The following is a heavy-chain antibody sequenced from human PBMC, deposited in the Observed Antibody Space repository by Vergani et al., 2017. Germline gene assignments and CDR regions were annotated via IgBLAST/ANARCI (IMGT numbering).Heavy chain of an antibody. CDR1: GFTLSNYD. CDR2: IQFDGSNQ. V-gene: IGHV3-30*02. CDR3: AKHFRGWGIDY. Sequence: QVQLVESGGGVVQRGGSLRLSCATSGFTLSNYDMQWIRQGQGKGLEFVAFIQFDGSNQYYADSVKGRFTLSSDFSKNTLYLQMNSLRTDDTATYYCAKHFRGWGIDYWGQGTQVIVSS. J-gene: IGHJ4*02. D-gene: IGHD3-16*01.